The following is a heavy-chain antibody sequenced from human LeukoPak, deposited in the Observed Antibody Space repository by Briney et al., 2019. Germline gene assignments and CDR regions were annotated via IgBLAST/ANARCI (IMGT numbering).Heavy chain of an antibody. D-gene: IGHD3-10*01. CDR3: ARLGSPTDYGSAQHAYYYYGMDV. Sequence: ASVKVSCKASGYTFTGYYMHWVRQAPGQGLEWMGWINPNSGGTNYAQKFQGRVTMTRDTSISTAYMELSRLRSDDTAMYYCARLGSPTDYGSAQHAYYYYGMDVWGQGTTVTVSS. CDR1: GYTFTGYY. J-gene: IGHJ6*02. V-gene: IGHV1-2*02. CDR2: INPNSGGT.